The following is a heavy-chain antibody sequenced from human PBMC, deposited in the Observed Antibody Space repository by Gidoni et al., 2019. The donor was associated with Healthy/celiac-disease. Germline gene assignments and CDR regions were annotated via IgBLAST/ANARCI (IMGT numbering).Heavy chain of an antibody. Sequence: QVQLVQSGAEVKKPGASVKVSCKASGYTFTSYDINWVRQATGQGLEWMGWMNPNSGNTGYAQKFQGRVTMTRNTSISTAYMERSRLRSEDTDVYYCARGTEMAKTGAVWGQGTTVTVSS. CDR2: MNPNSGNT. CDR1: GYTFTSYD. J-gene: IGHJ6*02. V-gene: IGHV1-8*01. CDR3: ARGTEMAKTGAV. D-gene: IGHD7-27*01.